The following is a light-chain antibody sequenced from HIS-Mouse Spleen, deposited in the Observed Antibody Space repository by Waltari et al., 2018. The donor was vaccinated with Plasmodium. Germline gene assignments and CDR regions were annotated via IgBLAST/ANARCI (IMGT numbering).Light chain of an antibody. J-gene: IGKJ3*01. CDR2: GAS. Sequence: EIVMTQSPATLPVSQGERAPLSCRASQSVSSNLAGCQQKPGQAPRLLIYGASTRATGIPARFSGSGSGTEFTLTISSLQSEDFAVYYCQQYNNWSFTFGPGTKVDIK. CDR1: QSVSSN. CDR3: QQYNNWSFT. V-gene: IGKV3-15*01.